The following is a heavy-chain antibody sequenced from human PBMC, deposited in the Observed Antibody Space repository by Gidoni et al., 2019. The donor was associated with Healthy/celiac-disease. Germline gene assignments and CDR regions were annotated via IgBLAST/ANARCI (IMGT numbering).Heavy chain of an antibody. CDR2: ISAYNGNT. J-gene: IGHJ3*02. CDR3: AGDTDYYDSSGYSDAFDI. CDR1: GYTFTSYG. V-gene: IGHV1-18*01. D-gene: IGHD3-22*01. Sequence: QVQLVQSGAEVKKPGASVKVSCKASGYTFTSYGISWVRQAPGQGLEWMGWISAYNGNTNYAQKLQGRVTMTTDTSTSTAYMELRSLRSDDTAVYYCAGDTDYYDSSGYSDAFDIWGQGTMVTVSS.